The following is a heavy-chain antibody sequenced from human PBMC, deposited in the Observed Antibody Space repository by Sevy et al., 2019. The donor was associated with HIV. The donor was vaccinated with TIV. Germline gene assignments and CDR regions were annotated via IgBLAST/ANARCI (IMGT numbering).Heavy chain of an antibody. J-gene: IGHJ5*02. D-gene: IGHD7-27*01. CDR1: EFIFSDFW. CDR2: INQDERHI. Sequence: GGSLRLSCVASEFIFSDFWMTWDRQTPGKGLEWVAYINQDERHINYLHSVTGRFTISRDNAKNSLYLQMISLRAEDTGIYYCARDPDWGALDRWGQGTLVTVSS. V-gene: IGHV3-7*01. CDR3: ARDPDWGALDR.